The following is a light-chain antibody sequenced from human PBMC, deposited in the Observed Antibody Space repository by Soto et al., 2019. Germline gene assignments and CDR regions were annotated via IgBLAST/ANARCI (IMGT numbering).Light chain of an antibody. CDR1: SSDVGGYNY. CDR2: DVS. Sequence: QSVLTQPASVSGSPGQSITISCNGTSSDVGGYNYVSWYQHHPGKAPKLMIYDVSNRPSGVSNRFSGSKSGNTASLTISGLQPEDEADYYCSSYTTSNTRQIVLGTGTKLTVL. V-gene: IGLV2-14*03. J-gene: IGLJ1*01. CDR3: SSYTTSNTRQIV.